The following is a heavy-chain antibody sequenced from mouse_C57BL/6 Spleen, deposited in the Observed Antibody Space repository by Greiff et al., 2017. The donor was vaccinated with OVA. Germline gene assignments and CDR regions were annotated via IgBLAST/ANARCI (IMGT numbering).Heavy chain of an antibody. CDR3: AREGIYYDYDGGPY. V-gene: IGHV1-26*01. CDR1: GYTFTDYY. CDR2: INPNNGGT. D-gene: IGHD2-4*01. J-gene: IGHJ3*01. Sequence: EVKLQQSGPELVKPGASVKISCKASGYTFTDYYMNWVKQSHGKSLEWIGDINPNNGGTSYNQKFKGKATLTVDKSSSTAYMELRSLTSEDSAVYYCAREGIYYDYDGGPYWGQGTLVTVSA.